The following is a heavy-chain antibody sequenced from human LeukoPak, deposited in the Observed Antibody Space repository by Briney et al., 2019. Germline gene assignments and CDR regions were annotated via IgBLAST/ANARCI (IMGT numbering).Heavy chain of an antibody. CDR1: GFTFSSYS. D-gene: IGHD2-15*01. CDR2: ISSSSSTI. CDR3: ARVFKEIVVGYTGTAYYYGMDV. J-gene: IGHJ6*02. V-gene: IGHV3-48*01. Sequence: GGSLRLSCAASGFTFSSYSMNWVRQAPGKGLEWVSYISSSSSTIYYADSVKGRFTISRDNAKNTLYLQMNSLRAEDTAVYYCARVFKEIVVGYTGTAYYYGMDVWGQGTTVTV.